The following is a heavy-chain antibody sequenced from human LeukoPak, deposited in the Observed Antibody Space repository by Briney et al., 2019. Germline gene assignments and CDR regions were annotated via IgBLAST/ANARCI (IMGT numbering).Heavy chain of an antibody. CDR2: IHYSGGT. D-gene: IGHD5-12*01. J-gene: IGHJ4*02. V-gene: IGHV4-31*03. Sequence: SQTLSLICTVSGGSISSGGYYWSWIRQHPGKGPEWIGNIHYSGGTYGNPSLKSRATMSVDTSKNQFSLRLTSVTAADTAVYYCARDQGGYGSFDNWGQGILVTVSS. CDR1: GGSISSGGYY. CDR3: ARDQGGYGSFDN.